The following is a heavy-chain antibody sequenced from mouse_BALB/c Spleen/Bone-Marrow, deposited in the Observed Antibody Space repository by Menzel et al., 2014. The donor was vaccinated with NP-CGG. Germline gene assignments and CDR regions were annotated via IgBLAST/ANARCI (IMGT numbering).Heavy chain of an antibody. CDR1: GFNIKDFY. V-gene: IGHV14-4*02. CDR3: NALYYDSDFDY. J-gene: IGHJ2*01. D-gene: IGHD2-4*01. Sequence: EVMLVESGAELVRSGASVKLSCTASGFNIKDFYIYWVKQRPAQGLEWIGWIDPENGDTDYDPKFQGKATMTADTSSNTAYLQLSSLASEDTAVYYCNALYYDSDFDYWSQGTTLSVSS. CDR2: IDPENGDT.